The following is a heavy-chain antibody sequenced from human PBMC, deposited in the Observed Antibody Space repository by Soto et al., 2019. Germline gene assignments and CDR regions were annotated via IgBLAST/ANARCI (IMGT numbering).Heavy chain of an antibody. D-gene: IGHD1-1*01. CDR1: GGSFSGYY. CDR3: ARRGLGDWNDGHPPGYYYMDG. CDR2: INHSGST. J-gene: IGHJ6*03. Sequence: PSETLSLTCAVYGGSFSGYYWSWIRQPPGKGLEWIGEINHSGSTNYNPSLKSRVTISVDTSKNQFSLKLSSVTAADTAVYYCARRGLGDWNDGHPPGYYYMDGWGKGTTVTVCS. V-gene: IGHV4-34*01.